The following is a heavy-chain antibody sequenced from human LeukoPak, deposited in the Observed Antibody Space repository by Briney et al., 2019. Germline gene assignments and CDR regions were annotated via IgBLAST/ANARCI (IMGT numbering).Heavy chain of an antibody. CDR1: GFTFSSYA. Sequence: PGRSLRLSCAASGFTFSSYAMHWVRQAPGKGREWVAVILYEGSNKYYADSVKGRFTISRDNSKNTLYLQMHSLRAEDTAVYYCAGGYSYGYLKQFDYWGQGTLVTVSS. CDR2: ILYEGSNK. CDR3: AGGYSYGYLKQFDY. J-gene: IGHJ4*02. D-gene: IGHD5-18*01. V-gene: IGHV3-30*04.